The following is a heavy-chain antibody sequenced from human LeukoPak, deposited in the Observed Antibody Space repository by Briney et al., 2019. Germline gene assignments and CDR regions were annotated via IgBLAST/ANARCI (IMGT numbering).Heavy chain of an antibody. D-gene: IGHD6-19*01. Sequence: ASVKVSCKASGYTFTSYYMHWVRQAPGQGLEWMAILNPSGGSSSYAQKFQGRVTMTRDTSTSTVYMELSSLRSEDTAVYYCARGVSGWYYWDPRGDWFDPWGQGTLVTVSS. CDR2: LNPSGGSS. CDR3: ARGVSGWYYWDPRGDWFDP. CDR1: GYTFTSYY. V-gene: IGHV1-46*01. J-gene: IGHJ5*02.